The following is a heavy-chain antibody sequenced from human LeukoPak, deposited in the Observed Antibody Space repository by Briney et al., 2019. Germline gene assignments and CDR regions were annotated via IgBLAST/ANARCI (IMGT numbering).Heavy chain of an antibody. V-gene: IGHV1-8*01. CDR3: ARGGDYYDSSGYYLLGAFDI. CDR1: GYTFTSYD. CDR2: MNPNSGNT. D-gene: IGHD3-22*01. J-gene: IGHJ3*02. Sequence: ASVKVSCKASGYTFTSYDINWVRQATGQGLEWMGWMNPNSGNTGYAQKFQGRVTMTRNTSISTAYMELSGLRSEDTAVYYCARGGDYYDSSGYYLLGAFDIWGQGTMVTVSS.